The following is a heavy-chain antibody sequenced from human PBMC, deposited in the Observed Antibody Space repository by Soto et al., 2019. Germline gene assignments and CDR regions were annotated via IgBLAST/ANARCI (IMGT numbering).Heavy chain of an antibody. CDR1: GFTFSSYG. Sequence: QVQLVESGGGVVQPGRSLRLSCAASGFTFSSYGMHWVRQAPGKGLEWVAVISYDGSNKYYADSVKGRFTISRDNSKNTLYLQMISLRAEDTAVYYCAKDLLYYDFWSGYYPGFDYWGQGTLVTVSS. J-gene: IGHJ4*02. V-gene: IGHV3-30*18. D-gene: IGHD3-3*01. CDR3: AKDLLYYDFWSGYYPGFDY. CDR2: ISYDGSNK.